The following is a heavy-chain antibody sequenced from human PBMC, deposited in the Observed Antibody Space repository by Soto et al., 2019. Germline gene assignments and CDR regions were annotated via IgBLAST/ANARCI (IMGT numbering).Heavy chain of an antibody. CDR2: ISYDGSNK. CDR1: GFTFSSYG. CDR3: AKDPGLTGYYIGYFQH. D-gene: IGHD3-9*01. Sequence: QVQLVESGGGVVQPGRSLRLSCAASGFTFSSYGMHWVRQAPGKGLEWVAVISYDGSNKYYADSVKGRFTISRDNSKNTLYLQMNSLRAEDTAVYYCAKDPGLTGYYIGYFQHWGQGTPVTVSS. V-gene: IGHV3-30*18. J-gene: IGHJ1*01.